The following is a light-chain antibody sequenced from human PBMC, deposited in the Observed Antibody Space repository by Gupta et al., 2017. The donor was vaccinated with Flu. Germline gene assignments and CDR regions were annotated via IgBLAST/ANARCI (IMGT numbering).Light chain of an antibody. V-gene: IGLV2-14*01. J-gene: IGLJ2*01. CDR2: EVY. Sequence: GSDIGVYDYVSWYQQHPGKAPKLLIFEVYNRPSGVSNRFSGSKSGNTASLTISGLQADDEADYYCYSYTTSNTLLFGGGTTLTVL. CDR1: GSDIGVYDY. CDR3: YSYTTSNTLL.